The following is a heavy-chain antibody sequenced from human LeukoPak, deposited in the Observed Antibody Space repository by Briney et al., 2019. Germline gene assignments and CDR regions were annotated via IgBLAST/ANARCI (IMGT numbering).Heavy chain of an antibody. V-gene: IGHV4-4*07. CDR2: IHTSGTT. Sequence: PSETLSLTCTVSGGSSDYFCRWSRQSAGAGLECIGRIHTSGTTYYNPSLRSRVSMSVDTSNNKFSLSLSSVTAADTAVYYCAGAPAGHGKYFGYWGRGALVTVSS. CDR3: AGAPAGHGKYFGY. J-gene: IGHJ4*02. CDR1: GGSSDYF. D-gene: IGHD1-14*01.